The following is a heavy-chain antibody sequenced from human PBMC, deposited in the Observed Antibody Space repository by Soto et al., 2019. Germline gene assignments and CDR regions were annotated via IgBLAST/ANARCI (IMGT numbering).Heavy chain of an antibody. CDR3: ARGDRGDFDL. D-gene: IGHD3-10*01. CDR1: GVTFSYYW. Sequence: EVQLLESGGGLVQHGESLRLSCAASGVTFSYYWMQWVRQAPGMGLVWVSRIHSDGRSTIYADSVKGRFTISRDNARHELYVEMNSLRDGDTAVYYCARGDRGDFDLWGQGTVLTVSS. CDR2: IHSDGRST. J-gene: IGHJ3*01. V-gene: IGHV3-74*01.